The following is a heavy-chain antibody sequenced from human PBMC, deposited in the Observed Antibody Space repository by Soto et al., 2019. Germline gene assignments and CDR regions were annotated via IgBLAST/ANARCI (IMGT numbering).Heavy chain of an antibody. D-gene: IGHD1-7*01. Sequence: ASVKVSCKASGYTFTSYAMHWVRQAPGQRLEWMGWINAGNGNTKYSQKFQGRVTITRDTSASTAYMELSSLRSEDTAVYYCARGGGLITGTIIGHAFDIWGQGTMVTVSS. CDR2: INAGNGNT. V-gene: IGHV1-3*01. J-gene: IGHJ3*02. CDR3: ARGGGLITGTIIGHAFDI. CDR1: GYTFTSYA.